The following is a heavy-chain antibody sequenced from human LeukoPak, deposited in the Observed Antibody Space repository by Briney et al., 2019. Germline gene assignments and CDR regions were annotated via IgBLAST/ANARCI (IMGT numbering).Heavy chain of an antibody. D-gene: IGHD2-15*01. J-gene: IGHJ4*02. V-gene: IGHV1-8*01. Sequence: GASVKVSCKASGYTFTSYDFNWVRQATGQRPEWMGWMSPNSGDTGYAQKFQDRVTMTRNTSISTAYMELSSLRSDDTAVYYCARALYCSGGSCYEGPNYWGQGTLVTVSS. CDR3: ARALYCSGGSCYEGPNY. CDR2: MSPNSGDT. CDR1: GYTFTSYD.